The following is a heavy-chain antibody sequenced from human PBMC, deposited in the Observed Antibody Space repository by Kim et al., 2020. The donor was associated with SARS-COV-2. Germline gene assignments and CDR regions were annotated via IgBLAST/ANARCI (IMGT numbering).Heavy chain of an antibody. Sequence: SETLSLTCAVYGGSFSGYYWSWIRQPPGKGLEWIGEINHSGSTNYNPSLKSRVTISVDTSKNQFSLKLSSVTAADTAVYYCARGLGSSSWYTEYNWFDPWGQGTLVTVSS. D-gene: IGHD6-13*01. CDR1: GGSFSGYY. CDR2: INHSGST. V-gene: IGHV4-34*01. CDR3: ARGLGSSSWYTEYNWFDP. J-gene: IGHJ5*02.